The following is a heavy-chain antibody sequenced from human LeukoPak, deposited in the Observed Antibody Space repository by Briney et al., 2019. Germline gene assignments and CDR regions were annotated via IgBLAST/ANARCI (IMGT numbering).Heavy chain of an antibody. V-gene: IGHV4-4*07. CDR3: ARGIAVAAADAFDI. J-gene: IGHJ3*02. D-gene: IGHD6-19*01. CDR2: IYTSGST. CDR1: GGSISSYY. Sequence: SETLSLTCTVSGGSISSYYWSWIRQPAGKGLEWIGRIYTSGSTNYNPSLKSRVTMSVDTSKNQFSLKLSSVTAADTAVYYCARGIAVAAADAFDIWGQGTMVTVSS.